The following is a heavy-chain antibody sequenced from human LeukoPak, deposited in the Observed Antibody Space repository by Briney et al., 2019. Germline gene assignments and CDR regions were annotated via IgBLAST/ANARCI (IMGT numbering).Heavy chain of an antibody. D-gene: IGHD6-13*01. CDR3: AKGGGFSSSRVFYFDY. Sequence: GGSVRLSCAASGFTFSSYAMSWVRQAPGKGLEWVSAISGSGGSTYYADSVKGRFTISRDNSKNTLYLQMNSLRAEDTAVYYCAKGGGFSSSRVFYFDYWGQGTLVTVSS. J-gene: IGHJ4*02. V-gene: IGHV3-23*01. CDR2: ISGSGGST. CDR1: GFTFSSYA.